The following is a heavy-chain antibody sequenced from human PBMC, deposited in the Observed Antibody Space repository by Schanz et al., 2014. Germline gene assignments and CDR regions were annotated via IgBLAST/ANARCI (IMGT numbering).Heavy chain of an antibody. CDR1: GFNFNNYD. CDR3: ARGIGGYGANNYVDY. Sequence: QVQLVQSGAEVKKPGASVKVSCTASGFNFNNYDINWVRQATGQGLEWMGWMNPKTGNTDHAQKFQGRVSMTWDTSTSTAYLDLSRLRSEDTGVYSCARGIGGYGANNYVDYWGQGTLVTVSS. V-gene: IGHV1-8*01. J-gene: IGHJ4*02. CDR2: MNPKTGNT. D-gene: IGHD5-12*01.